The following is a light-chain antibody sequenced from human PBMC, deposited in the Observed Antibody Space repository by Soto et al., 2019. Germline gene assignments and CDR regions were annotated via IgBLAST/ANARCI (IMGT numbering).Light chain of an antibody. CDR1: QGISSY. Sequence: IQLTQSPSSLSASVGDRVTITCRASQGISSYLAWYQQKPGKAPKLLIYAASTLQSGVPSRFSGSGSGPDFTLTISTLQPEDCATYYCQQLNSYPLTFGGGTKVEIK. CDR2: AAS. V-gene: IGKV1-9*01. J-gene: IGKJ4*01. CDR3: QQLNSYPLT.